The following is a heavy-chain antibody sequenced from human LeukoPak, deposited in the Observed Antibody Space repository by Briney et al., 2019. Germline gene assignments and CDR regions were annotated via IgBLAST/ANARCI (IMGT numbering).Heavy chain of an antibody. CDR2: INPNSGGT. D-gene: IGHD3-22*01. J-gene: IGHJ4*02. Sequence: ASVKVSCKASGYTFTGYYMHWVRQAPAQGLEWMGWINPNSGGTNYAQKFQGRVTMTRDTSISTAYMELSRLRSDDTAVYYCARVGYYYDSSGYYYDYWGQGTLVTVSS. CDR3: ARVGYYYDSSGYYYDY. V-gene: IGHV1-2*02. CDR1: GYTFTGYY.